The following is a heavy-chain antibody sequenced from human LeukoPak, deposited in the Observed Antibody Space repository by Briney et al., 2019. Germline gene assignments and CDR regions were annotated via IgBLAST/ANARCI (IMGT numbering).Heavy chain of an antibody. V-gene: IGHV1-69*13. CDR1: GYTFTSYY. CDR2: IIPIFGTA. Sequence: GASVKVSCKASGYTFTSYYMHWVRQPPGQGLEWMGGIIPIFGTANYAQKFQGRVTITADESTSTAYMELSSLRSEDTAVYYCASGGDYGNFDYWGQGTLVTVSS. J-gene: IGHJ4*02. D-gene: IGHD2-21*01. CDR3: ASGGDYGNFDY.